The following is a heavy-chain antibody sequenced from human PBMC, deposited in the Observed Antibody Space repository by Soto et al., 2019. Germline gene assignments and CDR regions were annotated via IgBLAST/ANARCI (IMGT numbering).Heavy chain of an antibody. D-gene: IGHD1-1*01. V-gene: IGHV4-30-2*01. Sequence: PSETLSLICAVSGGSISSGGYSWSWIRQPPGKGLEWIGYIYHSGSTYYNPSLKSRVTISVDRSKNQFSLKLSSVTAADTAVYYCAGRNQYYYYGMDVWGQGTTVTVSS. CDR2: IYHSGST. J-gene: IGHJ6*02. CDR1: GGSISSGGYS. CDR3: AGRNQYYYYGMDV.